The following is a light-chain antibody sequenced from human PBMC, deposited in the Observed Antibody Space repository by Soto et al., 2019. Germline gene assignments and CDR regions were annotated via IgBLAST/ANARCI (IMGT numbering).Light chain of an antibody. V-gene: IGKV3-15*01. CDR3: QQYNNWPPYT. CDR2: GAS. J-gene: IGKJ2*01. CDR1: QSVSSN. Sequence: EIVMTQSRATLSVSPGERATLSCRASQSVSSNLAWYQQKTGQAPRLLIYGASTRATAIPARFSGSRSWTEFTLTISSLQSEDFSVYYCQQYNNWPPYTFGQGTKLEIK.